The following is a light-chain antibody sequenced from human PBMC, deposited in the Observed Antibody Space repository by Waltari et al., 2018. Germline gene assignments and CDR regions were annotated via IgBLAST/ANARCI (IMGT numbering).Light chain of an antibody. CDR3: MQGTPLFT. V-gene: IGKV2-30*01. Sequence: DGVMTQCPLSLSFTLGRPASIPCKSSQSLVFSDVKTYLNWVQQRPGQSPRRLIYKVSNRETGVPDRFSGSGSGTDFTLSISRVEAEYVGVYHCMQGTPLFTFGPGTKLEIK. CDR2: KVS. J-gene: IGKJ2*01. CDR1: QSLVFSDVKTY.